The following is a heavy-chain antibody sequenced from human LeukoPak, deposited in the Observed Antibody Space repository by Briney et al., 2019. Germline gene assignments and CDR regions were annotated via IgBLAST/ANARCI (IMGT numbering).Heavy chain of an antibody. J-gene: IGHJ4*02. CDR3: ARLYSSSSDDDY. V-gene: IGHV4-39*07. D-gene: IGHD6-6*01. CDR1: GGSISSSSYY. Sequence: SETLSLTCTVSGGSISSSSYYGGWIRQPPGKGLEWIGEINHSGSTNYNPSLKSRVTISVDTSKNQFSLKLSSVTAADTAVYYCARLYSSSSDDDYWGQGTLVTVSS. CDR2: INHSGST.